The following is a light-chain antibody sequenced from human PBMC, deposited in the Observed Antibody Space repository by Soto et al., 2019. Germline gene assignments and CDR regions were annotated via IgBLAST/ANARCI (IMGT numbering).Light chain of an antibody. V-gene: IGLV2-14*01. CDR1: SSDVGGYNY. CDR2: VVS. CDR3: SSYTISSTRYV. Sequence: QSALTQPASVSGSPGQSITISCTGTSSDVGGYNYVSWYQQHPGKAPKVIIYVVSNRPSGVSNRFSGSKSGNTASLSISGLQAEDESDYYCSSYTISSTRYVFATGTKLTVL. J-gene: IGLJ1*01.